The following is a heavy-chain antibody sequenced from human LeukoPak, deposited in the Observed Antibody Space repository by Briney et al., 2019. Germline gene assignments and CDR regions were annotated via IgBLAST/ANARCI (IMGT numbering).Heavy chain of an antibody. J-gene: IGHJ4*02. CDR2: ISWNTDTI. Sequence: GRSLRLSCAASGFTFGVFAMHCVRRAPGKGLEWVSGISWNTDTIAYADYVKGRFTISRDTAKNSLYLQMNSLRAEDTAVYYCASGRLEIWGQGTLVTVSS. CDR3: ASGRLEI. D-gene: IGHD2-15*01. CDR1: GFTFGVFA. V-gene: IGHV3-9*01.